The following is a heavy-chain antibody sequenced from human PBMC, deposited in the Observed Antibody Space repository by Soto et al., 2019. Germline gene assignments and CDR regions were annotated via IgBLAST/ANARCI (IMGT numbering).Heavy chain of an antibody. CDR1: GFTFSSYS. CDR2: ISSSSSYI. J-gene: IGHJ3*02. D-gene: IGHD3-22*01. V-gene: IGHV3-21*01. CDR3: ARDFLSSGYVGGAFDI. Sequence: LRLSCAASGFTFSSYSMNWVRQAPGKGLEWVSSISSSSSYIYYADSVKGRFTISRDNAKNSLYLQMNSLRAEDTAVYYCARDFLSSGYVGGAFDIWGQGTMVTVSS.